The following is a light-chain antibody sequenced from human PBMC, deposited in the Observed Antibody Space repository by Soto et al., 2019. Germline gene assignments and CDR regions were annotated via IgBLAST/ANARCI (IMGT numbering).Light chain of an antibody. Sequence: DIPMTQSPSTLSATAGDRVTITCRASQSISSWLAWYQHKPGKAPKLLIYDASNLDSGVPSRFSGSGSGTEFTLTISSLQPDDFATYYCQQYNSYRLTFGGGTKVDI. V-gene: IGKV1-5*01. CDR1: QSISSW. CDR2: DAS. CDR3: QQYNSYRLT. J-gene: IGKJ4*01.